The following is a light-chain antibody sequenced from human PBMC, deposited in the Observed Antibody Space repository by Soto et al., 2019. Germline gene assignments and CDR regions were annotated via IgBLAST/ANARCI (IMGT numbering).Light chain of an antibody. J-gene: IGKJ5*01. CDR2: LGS. CDR1: QSLLHSSGYNY. Sequence: DIVMTQSPLSLPVTPGEPASISCRSSQSLLHSSGYNYLDWYLQKPGQSPQLLIYLGSNRASGVPDRVSGSGSGTDFTLKISRVEAEDVGVYYCMQALQTPITFGQGTRLEIK. CDR3: MQALQTPIT. V-gene: IGKV2-28*01.